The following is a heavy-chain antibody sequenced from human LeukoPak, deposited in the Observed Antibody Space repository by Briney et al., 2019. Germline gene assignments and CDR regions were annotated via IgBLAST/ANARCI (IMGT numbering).Heavy chain of an antibody. V-gene: IGHV3-48*01. Sequence: GSLRLSCAPSGFTFSTYSMNWVRQAPGKGLEWVSYITSSSSITYYADSVKGRFTISRDNAKNSLYLQMNSLRAEDTAVYYCARYDFWSGPDYWGQGTLVTVSS. J-gene: IGHJ4*02. CDR1: GFTFSTYS. D-gene: IGHD3-3*01. CDR2: ITSSSSIT. CDR3: ARYDFWSGPDY.